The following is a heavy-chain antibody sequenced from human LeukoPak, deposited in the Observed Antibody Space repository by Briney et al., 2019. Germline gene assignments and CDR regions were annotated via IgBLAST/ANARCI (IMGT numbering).Heavy chain of an antibody. J-gene: IGHJ4*02. CDR3: ARRQTAESCTRNPDCYFDS. V-gene: IGHV3-11*01. Sequence: GGSLRLSCAASGFTFSDYYMCWIRQAPGKGLEWIAYMNSSGSSIYYADSVKGRFTISRDNAKNSLYLQMNSLRADDTAVYYCARRQTAESCTRNPDCYFDSWGQGTLVTVSS. CDR2: MNSSGSSI. D-gene: IGHD2/OR15-2a*01. CDR1: GFTFSDYY.